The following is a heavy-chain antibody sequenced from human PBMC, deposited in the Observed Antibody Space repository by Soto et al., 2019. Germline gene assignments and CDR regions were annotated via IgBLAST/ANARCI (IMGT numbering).Heavy chain of an antibody. Sequence: VQLVESGGGLVQPGGSLRLSCAASGFTFSSYAMHWVRQAPGKGLEWVAVISYDGSNKYYADSVKGRFTISRDNSKNTLYLQMNSLRAEDTAVYYCASDYMVRGVIITDDYYYYGMDVWGQGTTVTVSS. CDR2: ISYDGSNK. CDR1: GFTFSSYA. CDR3: ASDYMVRGVIITDDYYYYGMDV. V-gene: IGHV3-30-3*01. J-gene: IGHJ6*02. D-gene: IGHD3-10*01.